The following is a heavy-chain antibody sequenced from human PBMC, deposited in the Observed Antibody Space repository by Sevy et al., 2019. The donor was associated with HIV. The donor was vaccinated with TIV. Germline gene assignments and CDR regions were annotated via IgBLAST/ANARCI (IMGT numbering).Heavy chain of an antibody. V-gene: IGHV4-39*01. J-gene: IGHJ4*02. D-gene: IGHD5-12*01. Sequence: SETLSLTCTVSGGSISSSSYYWGWIRQPPGKGLEWIGSIYYSGSTYYNPSLKSRVTISVDTSKIQFALKLSSVTAADTAVYYWATQDGYNLRYFDYWGQGTLVTVSS. CDR3: ATQDGYNLRYFDY. CDR2: IYYSGST. CDR1: GGSISSSSYY.